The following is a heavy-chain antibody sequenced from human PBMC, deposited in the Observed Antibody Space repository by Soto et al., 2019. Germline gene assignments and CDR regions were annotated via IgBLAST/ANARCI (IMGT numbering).Heavy chain of an antibody. CDR3: ARALVVVAATVNWFDP. J-gene: IGHJ5*02. V-gene: IGHV4-31*03. D-gene: IGHD2-15*01. CDR2: IYYSGST. Sequence: SETLSLTCTVSGGSISSGGYYWSWIRQHPGKGLEWIGYIYYSGSTYYNPSLKSRVTISVDTSKNQFSLKLSSVTAADTAVYYCARALVVVAATVNWFDPWGQGTLVTVSS. CDR1: GGSISSGGYY.